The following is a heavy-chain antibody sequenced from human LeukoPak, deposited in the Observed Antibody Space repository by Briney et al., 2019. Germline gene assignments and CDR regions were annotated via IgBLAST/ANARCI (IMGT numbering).Heavy chain of an antibody. CDR2: IYYSGNT. J-gene: IGHJ5*02. CDR1: GGSISSSSYY. V-gene: IGHV4-39*07. Sequence: PSETLSLTCTVSGGSISSSSYYWGWIRQPPGKGLEWIGTIYYSGNTYYNPSLKSRVTISVDTSKNQFSLKLSSVTAADTAVYYCARDYYDRFDPWGQGTLVTVSS. CDR3: ARDYYDRFDP. D-gene: IGHD3-22*01.